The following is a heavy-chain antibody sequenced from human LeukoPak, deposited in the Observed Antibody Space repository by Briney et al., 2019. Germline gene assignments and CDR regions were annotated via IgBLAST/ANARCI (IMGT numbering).Heavy chain of an antibody. J-gene: IGHJ4*02. CDR3: ARPRTGGGDFDY. Sequence: ASVTVSCNASGYTFTSYDINWMRQATGQGLEWMGWMNPNSGNTGYAQKFQGRVTITRNTSISTAYMELSSLRSEDTAVYCCARPRTGGGDFDYWGQGTLVTVSS. CDR2: MNPNSGNT. V-gene: IGHV1-8*03. D-gene: IGHD3-16*01. CDR1: GYTFTSYD.